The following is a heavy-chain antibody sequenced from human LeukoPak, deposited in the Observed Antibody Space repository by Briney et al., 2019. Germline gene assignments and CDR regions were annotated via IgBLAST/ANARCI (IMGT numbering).Heavy chain of an antibody. D-gene: IGHD4-17*01. Sequence: GESLKISCKGSGYSFGTFWIAWVRQMPGKGPEWMGIIYPGDSDTRYSPSFQGQVTISVDKSISTAYLQWSSLKASDSAIYYCARVRNNWYGSFYHFAMDVWGQGTTVTVSS. CDR2: IYPGDSDT. CDR3: ARVRNNWYGSFYHFAMDV. CDR1: GYSFGTFW. J-gene: IGHJ6*02. V-gene: IGHV5-51*01.